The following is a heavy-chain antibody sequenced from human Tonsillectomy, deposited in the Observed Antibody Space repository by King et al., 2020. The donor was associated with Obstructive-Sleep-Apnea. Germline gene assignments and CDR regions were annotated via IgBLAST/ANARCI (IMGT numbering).Heavy chain of an antibody. CDR3: AKDINYGSGSYPLGVGYGMDV. Sequence: VQLVESGGFVVQPGGSLRLSCAASGFTFDEYAMHWVRQAPGKGLEWVSLISWDGGSPYYADSVKGRFTISRDNSKNYLYLQMNSLRAEDTALYYCAKDINYGSGSYPLGVGYGMDVWGPGTTVTVSS. J-gene: IGHJ6*02. V-gene: IGHV3-43D*03. CDR1: GFTFDEYA. D-gene: IGHD3-10*01. CDR2: ISWDGGSP.